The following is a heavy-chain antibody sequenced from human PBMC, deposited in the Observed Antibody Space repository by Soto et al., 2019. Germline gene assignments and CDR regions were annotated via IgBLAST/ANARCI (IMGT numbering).Heavy chain of an antibody. CDR1: GFTFSSYA. CDR3: ARGEVTAHIFDY. V-gene: IGHV3-30-3*01. CDR2: ISYDGSNK. D-gene: IGHD2-21*02. Sequence: GGSLRLSCAASGFTFSSYAMHWVRQAPGKGLEWVAVISYDGSNKYYADSVKGRFTISRDNSKNTLYLQMNSLRAEDTAVYYCARGEVTAHIFDYWGQGTLVTVSS. J-gene: IGHJ4*02.